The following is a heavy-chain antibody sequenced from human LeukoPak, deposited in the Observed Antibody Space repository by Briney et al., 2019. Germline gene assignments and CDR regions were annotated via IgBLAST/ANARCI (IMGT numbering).Heavy chain of an antibody. CDR2: ITGSGDSS. CDR3: AKSKSGSCYTQHDY. D-gene: IGHD1-26*01. V-gene: IGHV3-23*01. J-gene: IGHJ4*02. Sequence: TGGSLRLSCAASGFTFSDYYMSWVRQTPGKGLEWVSVITGSGDSSYYAGSVKGRFTISRDNSKNTLYLQINSLRAEDTAVYYCAKSKSGSCYTQHDYWGQGTLVTVSS. CDR1: GFTFSDYY.